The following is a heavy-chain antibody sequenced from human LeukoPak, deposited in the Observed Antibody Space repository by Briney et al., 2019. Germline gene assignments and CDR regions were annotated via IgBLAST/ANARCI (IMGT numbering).Heavy chain of an antibody. D-gene: IGHD3-22*01. V-gene: IGHV3-53*01. CDR1: GFTVSSNY. CDR3: ARDGTYYYDSSGET. J-gene: IGHJ5*02. CDR2: IYTGGST. Sequence: GGSLRLSCAASGFTVSSNYMSWVRQAPGKGLEWVSVIYTGGSTYYADSVKGRFTISRDNSKNTLYLQMNSRRAEDTAVYYCARDGTYYYDSSGETWGQGTLVTVSS.